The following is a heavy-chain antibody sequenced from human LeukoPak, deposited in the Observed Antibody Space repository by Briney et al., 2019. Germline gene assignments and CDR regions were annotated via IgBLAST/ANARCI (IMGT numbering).Heavy chain of an antibody. Sequence: ASVKVSCKASGYTFNTYNISWVRQAPGQGLEWMGWISTYNDNTNYAQKFQGRVTMTTDTSTSTAYMELRSLRSDDTAVYYCARQSTRLFNTGSYYPPPAYDYWGQGTLVIVSS. V-gene: IGHV1-18*01. CDR1: GYTFNTYN. CDR3: ARQSTRLFNTGSYYPPPAYDY. CDR2: ISTYNDNT. J-gene: IGHJ4*02. D-gene: IGHD1-26*01.